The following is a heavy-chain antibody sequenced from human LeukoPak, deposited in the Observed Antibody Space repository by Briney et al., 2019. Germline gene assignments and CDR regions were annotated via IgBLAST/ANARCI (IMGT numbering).Heavy chain of an antibody. D-gene: IGHD6-13*01. Sequence: PGGSLRLSCAASGFTFSSYWMSWVRQAPGKGLEWVSSNDFTSRYIYNADSVKGRFTTSRDNAKNSLDLQMNSLKVEDTAVYYCATPAAGPGAEYSLYWGQGTLVIVSS. CDR2: NDFTSRYI. J-gene: IGHJ1*01. CDR3: ATPAAGPGAEYSLY. V-gene: IGHV3-21*01. CDR1: GFTFSSYW.